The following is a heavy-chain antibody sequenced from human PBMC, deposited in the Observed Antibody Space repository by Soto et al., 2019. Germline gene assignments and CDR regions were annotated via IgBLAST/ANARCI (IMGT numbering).Heavy chain of an antibody. Sequence: LRLSCEASGFTLSTYNINWVRQTPGKGLEWVSYISSSGTTIYYADSVKGRFTISRDNAKNSLYLQMNSLRAEDTAVYYCASAIGDQGGISAYRGKGTLVTVSS. J-gene: IGHJ4*02. CDR3: ASAIGDQGGISAY. D-gene: IGHD2-2*01. V-gene: IGHV3-48*01. CDR2: ISSSGTTI. CDR1: GFTLSTYN.